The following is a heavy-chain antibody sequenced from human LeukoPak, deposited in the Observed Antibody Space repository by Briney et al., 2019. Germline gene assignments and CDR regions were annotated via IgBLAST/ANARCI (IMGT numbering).Heavy chain of an antibody. V-gene: IGHV4-31*03. CDR3: ARDSQIRLLLNDYDVFDV. D-gene: IGHD2-21*02. Sequence: PSETLSLTCTVSGGSLSFGGYYWSWIRQLPGKGLEWIGYMYDREKTDYNPSLRSRVIISLDTSKNQFSLKLNSVTATDTAVYYCARDSQIRLLLNDYDVFDVWGQGTVVTVSS. CDR2: MYDREKT. CDR1: GGSLSFGGYY. J-gene: IGHJ3*01.